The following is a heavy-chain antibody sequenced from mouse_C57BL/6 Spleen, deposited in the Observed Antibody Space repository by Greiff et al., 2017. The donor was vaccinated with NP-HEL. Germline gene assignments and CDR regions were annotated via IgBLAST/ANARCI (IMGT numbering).Heavy chain of an antibody. CDR3: ASGSSYEWFAY. CDR2: INPGSGGT. CDR1: GYAFTNYL. D-gene: IGHD1-1*01. J-gene: IGHJ3*01. Sequence: VQLQQSGAELVRPGTSVKVSCKASGYAFTNYLIEWVKQRPGQGLEWIGVINPGSGGTTYNEKFKGRATLTADKTSSTAYMQLSSLTSDDAAVYFCASGSSYEWFAYWGQGTLVTVSA. V-gene: IGHV1-54*01.